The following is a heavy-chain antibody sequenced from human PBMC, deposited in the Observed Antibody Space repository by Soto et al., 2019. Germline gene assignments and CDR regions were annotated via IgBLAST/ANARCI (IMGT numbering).Heavy chain of an antibody. CDR3: ARLIGNSWFPE. V-gene: IGHV4-30-2*05. CDR1: GGAISSGGDS. CDR2: IYHSGST. J-gene: IGHJ4*02. Sequence: TLSLACAVSGGAISSGGDSWSWIRQPPGKGLEWIGYIYHSGSTYYNPSLKSRISISPDTSNNQFSLHLNSVTPEDTAVYYCARLIGNSWFPEWGQGTLVTVSS. D-gene: IGHD6-13*01.